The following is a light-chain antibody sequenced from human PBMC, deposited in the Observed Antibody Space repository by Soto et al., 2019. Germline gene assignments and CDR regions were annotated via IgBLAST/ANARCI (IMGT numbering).Light chain of an antibody. Sequence: QSVLTQPPSASGTPGQRVTIPCSGSSSNIGSNTVNWYQQLPGTAPKLLIYTNDQRPSGVPDRFSGSRSGTSASLAISGLQFEDEADYHCSSWDDNLDAVVFGAGTKVTVL. V-gene: IGLV1-44*01. J-gene: IGLJ1*01. CDR2: TND. CDR1: SSNIGSNT. CDR3: SSWDDNLDAVV.